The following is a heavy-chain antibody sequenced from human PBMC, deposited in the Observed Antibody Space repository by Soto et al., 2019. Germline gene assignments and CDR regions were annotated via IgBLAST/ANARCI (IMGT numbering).Heavy chain of an antibody. V-gene: IGHV3-23*01. CDR3: AKDQAGAGTISRYCQD. Sequence: EVQLLESGGGLVQPEGSLRLSCAASGFTFSTYAMSWVRQAPGKGLEWVSGISGGGGTTYYADSVKGRFTISRDNSKNTVYLQVNSLRAEATAVYYCAKDQAGAGTISRYCQDWGQGTLVTVSS. D-gene: IGHD6-13*01. CDR1: GFTFSTYA. CDR2: ISGGGGTT. J-gene: IGHJ1*01.